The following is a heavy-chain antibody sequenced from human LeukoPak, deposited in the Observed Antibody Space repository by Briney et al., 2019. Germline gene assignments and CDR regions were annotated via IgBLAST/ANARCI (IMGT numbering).Heavy chain of an antibody. J-gene: IGHJ4*02. CDR1: GFTFDDYG. Sequence: GGSLRLSCAASGFTFDDYGMSWVRQAPGKGLEWVAGINWNSGSTGYADSVKGRFTISRDNAKNSLYLQMNSLRAEDTAVYYCAPRNVRGFDYWGQGTLVTVSS. D-gene: IGHD3-10*02. CDR2: INWNSGST. CDR3: APRNVRGFDY. V-gene: IGHV3-20*04.